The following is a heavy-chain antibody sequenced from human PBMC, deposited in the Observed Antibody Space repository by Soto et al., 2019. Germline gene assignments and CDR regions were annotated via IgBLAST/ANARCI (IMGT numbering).Heavy chain of an antibody. CDR2: ISAYNGNT. CDR3: ARSTPKVVVAATFDY. D-gene: IGHD2-15*01. Sequence: QVQLVQSGAEVKKPGASVKVSCKASGYTFTSYGISWVRQAPGQGLEWMGWISAYNGNTNYAQKLQGRVTMTTDTSTSTADMELRSLRSDDTAVYYCARSTPKVVVAATFDYWGQGTLVTVSS. J-gene: IGHJ4*02. V-gene: IGHV1-18*01. CDR1: GYTFTSYG.